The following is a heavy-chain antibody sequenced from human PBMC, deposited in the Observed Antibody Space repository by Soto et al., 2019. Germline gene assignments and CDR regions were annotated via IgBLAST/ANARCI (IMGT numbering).Heavy chain of an antibody. V-gene: IGHV2-5*02. CDR2: IYWDDDQ. CDR1: GFSLSADGVG. Sequence: QITLKESGPTLVKPTQTLTLTCTFSGFSLSADGVGVGWIRQPPGKALEWLAVIYWDDDQRYSPSLKTRLTITKDTSKNQVVLTMTNMDPVDTATYYCAHAYGGTSWPNDAFDVWGQGTVVTVSS. J-gene: IGHJ3*01. D-gene: IGHD2-2*01. CDR3: AHAYGGTSWPNDAFDV.